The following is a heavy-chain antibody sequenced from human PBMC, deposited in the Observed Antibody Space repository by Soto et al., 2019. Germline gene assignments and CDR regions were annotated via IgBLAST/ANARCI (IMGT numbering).Heavy chain of an antibody. CDR1: GFTFSSYA. CDR2: ISGSGGST. J-gene: IGHJ4*02. D-gene: IGHD3-3*01. Sequence: EVQLLESGGGLVQPGGSLRLSCAASGFTFSSYAMRWVRQAPGKGLEWVSAISGSGGSTYYADSVKGRFTISRDNSQNTLYLQMNSLRAEDTAVYYCAKGVGLRFLEIAPFGCLGQGTLVTGSS. V-gene: IGHV3-23*01. CDR3: AKGVGLRFLEIAPFGC.